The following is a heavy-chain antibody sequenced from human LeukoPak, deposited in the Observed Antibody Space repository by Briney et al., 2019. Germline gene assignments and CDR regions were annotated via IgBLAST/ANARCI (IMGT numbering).Heavy chain of an antibody. CDR2: INPSGGST. V-gene: IGHV1-46*01. CDR1: GYTFTSYY. D-gene: IGHD6-13*01. J-gene: IGHJ4*02. CDR3: ARENPVAAAADY. Sequence: ASVTVSCKASGYTFTSYYMHWVRQAPGQGLEWMGIINPSGGSTSYAQKFQGRVTMTRDTSTSTVYMELSSLRSEDTAVYYCARENPVAAAADYWGQGTLVTVSS.